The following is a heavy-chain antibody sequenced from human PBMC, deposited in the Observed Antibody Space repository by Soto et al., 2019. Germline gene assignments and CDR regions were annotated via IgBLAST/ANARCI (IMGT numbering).Heavy chain of an antibody. CDR1: GFTFSSYG. CDR2: IWYDGSNK. J-gene: IGHJ6*02. CDR3: ARDEDWFHGMDV. D-gene: IGHD3-9*01. Sequence: GGSLRLSCAASGFTFSSYGMHWVRQAPGKGLEWVAVIWYDGSNKYYADSVKGRFTISRDNSKNTLYLQMNSLRAEDTAVYYCARDEDWFHGMDVWGQGTTVTVSS. V-gene: IGHV3-33*01.